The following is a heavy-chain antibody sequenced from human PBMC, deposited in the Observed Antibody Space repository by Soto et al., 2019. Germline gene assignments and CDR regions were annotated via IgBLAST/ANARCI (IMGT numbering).Heavy chain of an antibody. D-gene: IGHD1-26*01. V-gene: IGHV4-39*01. CDR2: VYYNGNT. J-gene: IGHJ4*02. Sequence: PSETLSLTCSVSGGSTSSSSYQWVWIRQPPGMGLEWIGNVYYNGNTYYNPSLKSRVTISVDTTNNQFSLKVKSVTAADTAVYYCARLSGSYNDRYFDYWGQGTLVTVS. CDR3: ARLSGSYNDRYFDY. CDR1: GGSTSSSSYQ.